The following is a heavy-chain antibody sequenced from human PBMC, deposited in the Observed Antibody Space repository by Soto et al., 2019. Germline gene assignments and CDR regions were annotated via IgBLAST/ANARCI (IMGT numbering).Heavy chain of an antibody. CDR3: AGANYYGSGAPVDFGY. Sequence: QVQLQESGPGLVKPSETLSLTCTVSGGFISSYYWSWIRQPPGQGLEWIGYIYYSGSTNYNPSLKRRLTISVDTSKNRFSLKLSSVTASDTAVYYCAGANYYGSGAPVDFGYWGQGTLVTVSS. D-gene: IGHD3-10*01. V-gene: IGHV4-59*01. CDR2: IYYSGST. CDR1: GGFISSYY. J-gene: IGHJ4*02.